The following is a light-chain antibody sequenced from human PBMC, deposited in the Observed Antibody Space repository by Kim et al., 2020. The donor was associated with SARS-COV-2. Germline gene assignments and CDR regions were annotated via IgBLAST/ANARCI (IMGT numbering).Light chain of an antibody. J-gene: IGKJ2*01. Sequence: DIQMTQSPSTLSASVGDRVTITCRASQSISTWLAWYQQRPGKAPKLLIHKASSLQSGVPSRFSGSGSGTEFTLTITSLQPDDFATYYCQQYNFYSPYTFGQGTKLEI. V-gene: IGKV1-5*03. CDR3: QQYNFYSPYT. CDR2: KAS. CDR1: QSISTW.